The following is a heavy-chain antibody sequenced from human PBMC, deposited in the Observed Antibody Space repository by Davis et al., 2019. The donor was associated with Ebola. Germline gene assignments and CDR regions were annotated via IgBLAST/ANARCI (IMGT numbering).Heavy chain of an antibody. CDR2: IYYSGST. Sequence: PGGSLRLSCTVSGGSISSYYWSWIRQPPGKGLEWIGYIYYSGSTNYNPSLKSRVTISVDTSKNQFSLNLRSLTAADTAVYYCARGGTYGASGYWGQGTLVTVYS. J-gene: IGHJ4*02. D-gene: IGHD1-14*01. V-gene: IGHV4-59*12. CDR3: ARGGTYGASGY. CDR1: GGSISSYY.